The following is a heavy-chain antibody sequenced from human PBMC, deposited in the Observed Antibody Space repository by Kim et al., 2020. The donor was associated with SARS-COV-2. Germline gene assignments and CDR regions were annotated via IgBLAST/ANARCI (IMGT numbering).Heavy chain of an antibody. D-gene: IGHD2-21*01. Sequence: GGSLRLSCAASGFTFSSYAMHWVRQAPGKGLEWVAVISYDGSNKYYADSVKGRFTISRDNSKNTLYLQMNSLRAEDTAVYYCARDVVPAGAFDIWGQGTMVTVSS. J-gene: IGHJ3*02. CDR2: ISYDGSNK. CDR1: GFTFSSYA. V-gene: IGHV3-30*04. CDR3: ARDVVPAGAFDI.